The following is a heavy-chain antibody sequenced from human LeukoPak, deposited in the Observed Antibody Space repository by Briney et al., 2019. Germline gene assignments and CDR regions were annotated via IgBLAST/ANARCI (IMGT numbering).Heavy chain of an antibody. J-gene: IGHJ4*02. CDR1: GASISSYY. CDR3: ARGWGYFDY. V-gene: IGHV4-59*01. D-gene: IGHD3-16*01. Sequence: SETLSLTCTVSGASISSYYWTWIRQPPGKGQEWIGHLYNSGSPNYNPSLKSRATISLDTSKNKFSLKLSSVTAADTAVYHCARGWGYFDYWGQGTLVTVSS. CDR2: LYNSGSP.